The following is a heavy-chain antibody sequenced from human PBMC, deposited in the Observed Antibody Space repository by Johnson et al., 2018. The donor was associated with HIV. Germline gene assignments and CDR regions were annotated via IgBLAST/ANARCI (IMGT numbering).Heavy chain of an antibody. D-gene: IGHD2-15*01. CDR2: IYSGGST. V-gene: IGHV3-66*01. Sequence: VQLVESGGGLVQPGGSLGLSCAASGFTFSTYAMTWVRQAPGKGLEWVSIIYSGGSTYYADSVKGRFTISRDNSKNSLYLQMNSLRAGDTAVYYCASRGSGGSWAPGAFDIWGQGTMVTVSS. CDR3: ASRGSGGSWAPGAFDI. J-gene: IGHJ3*02. CDR1: GFTFSTYA.